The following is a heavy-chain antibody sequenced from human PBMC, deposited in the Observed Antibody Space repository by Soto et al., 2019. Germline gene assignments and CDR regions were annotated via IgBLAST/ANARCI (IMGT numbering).Heavy chain of an antibody. V-gene: IGHV1-2*02. CDR2: INPNSGGT. CDR3: ARDAAFYYDSSGYYGLPRGFDH. D-gene: IGHD3-22*01. Sequence: ASVKVSCKASGYTFTGYYMHWVRQAPGQGLEWMGWINPNSGGTNYAQKFQGRVTMTRDTSISTAYMELSRLRSDDTAVYYCARDAAFYYDSSGYYGLPRGFDHWGPGTLVTVSS. J-gene: IGHJ4*02. CDR1: GYTFTGYY.